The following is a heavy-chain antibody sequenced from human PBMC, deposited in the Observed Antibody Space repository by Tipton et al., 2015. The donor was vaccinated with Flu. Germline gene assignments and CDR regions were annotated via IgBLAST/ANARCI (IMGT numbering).Heavy chain of an antibody. CDR1: GGSISSYY. J-gene: IGHJ4*02. CDR2: VFYSGST. Sequence: GLVKPSETLSLTCTVSGGSISSYYWTWIRQPPGKGLKWIGYVFYSGSTNYNPSLKSRVTISVDTSKNQFSLKLSSVTAADTAVYYCARGGTWVGYCSLWGQGTLVPVSS. CDR3: ARGGTWVGYCSL. V-gene: IGHV4-59*01. D-gene: IGHD2-15*01.